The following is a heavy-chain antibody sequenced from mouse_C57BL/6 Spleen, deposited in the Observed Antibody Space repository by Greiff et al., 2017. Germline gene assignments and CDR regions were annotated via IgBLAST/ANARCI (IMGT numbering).Heavy chain of an antibody. CDR1: GYTFTSYW. V-gene: IGHV1-69*01. D-gene: IGHD1-1*01. Sequence: LQQPGAELVMPGASVKLSCKASGYTFTSYWMHWVKQRPGQGLEWIGEIDPSDSYTNYNQKFKGKSTLTVDKSSSTAYMQLSSLTSEDSAVYYCARWGYGSSYWYFDVWGTGTTVTVSS. CDR2: IDPSDSYT. CDR3: ARWGYGSSYWYFDV. J-gene: IGHJ1*03.